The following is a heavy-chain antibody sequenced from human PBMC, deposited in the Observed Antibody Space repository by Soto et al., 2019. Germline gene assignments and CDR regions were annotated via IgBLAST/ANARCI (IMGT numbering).Heavy chain of an antibody. J-gene: IGHJ4*02. Sequence: SGGSLRLSCAASGFTFSSYAMHWVRQAPGKGLEWVAFISYDGSNKYYADSVKGRFTISRDNSKNTLYLQMNSLRIEDTAVYYGSKDFLLLYFDYGGPGTLGTVSS. D-gene: IGHD3-22*01. CDR1: GFTFSSYA. V-gene: IGHV3-30-3*01. CDR3: SKDFLLLYFDY. CDR2: ISYDGSNK.